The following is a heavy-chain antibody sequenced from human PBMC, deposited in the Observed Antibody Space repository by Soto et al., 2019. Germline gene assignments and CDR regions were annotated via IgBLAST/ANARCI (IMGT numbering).Heavy chain of an antibody. CDR3: AGGSWNYPNWFDP. CDR1: GGSINNGDYY. Sequence: SETLSLTCTVSGGSINNGDYYWSWIRQSPGKGLEWIGYIYYSGSTFYNPSLESRVTISVDTSKNQFSLRLTSATAADTAVYYCAGGSWNYPNWFDPWGQGTLVTVSS. D-gene: IGHD1-7*01. CDR2: IYYSGST. J-gene: IGHJ5*02. V-gene: IGHV4-30-4*01.